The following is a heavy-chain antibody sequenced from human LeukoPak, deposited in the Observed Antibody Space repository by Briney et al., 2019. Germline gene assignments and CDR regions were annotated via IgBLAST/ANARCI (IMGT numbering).Heavy chain of an antibody. D-gene: IGHD6-19*01. CDR1: GILFSNTA. Sequence: GGSLRLXCAASGILFSNTAMNWARQSPGRGLEWVSAISGGGERAFYADSVKGRFTISRDNSKNILYLQMNSLTADDTAIYYCGKDGGQYSSGPEFDPRGQGALVTVSS. J-gene: IGHJ5*02. CDR3: GKDGGQYSSGPEFDP. CDR2: ISGGGERA. V-gene: IGHV3-23*01.